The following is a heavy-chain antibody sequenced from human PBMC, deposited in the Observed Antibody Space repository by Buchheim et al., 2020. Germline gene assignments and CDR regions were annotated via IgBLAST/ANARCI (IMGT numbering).Heavy chain of an antibody. CDR3: ARDYNFWSGYLAY. CDR1: GFTFSSYW. D-gene: IGHD3-3*01. V-gene: IGHV3-7*01. J-gene: IGHJ4*02. CDR2: TKQDGSEK. Sequence: EVQLVESGGGLVQPGGSLRLSCAASGFTFSSYWMTWVRQAPGKGLEWVANTKQDGSEKHYVDSVKGRFTISRDNAKNALYLQMNSLRAEDTAVYYCARDYNFWSGYLAYWGQGTL.